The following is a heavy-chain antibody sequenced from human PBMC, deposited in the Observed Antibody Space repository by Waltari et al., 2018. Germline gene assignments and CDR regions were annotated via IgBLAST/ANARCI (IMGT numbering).Heavy chain of an antibody. Sequence: EVQLVESGGGLVQPGGSLRLSCAASGFTFSSYAMSWVRQAPGKGLGLGSAISGSGGSIYYADSVKGRFTISRDNSNNTLYLQMNSLRAEDTAVYYCAIRGVAGKVYWGQGTLVTVSS. D-gene: IGHD6-19*01. CDR2: ISGSGGSI. V-gene: IGHV3-23*04. CDR3: AIRGVAGKVY. J-gene: IGHJ4*02. CDR1: GFTFSSYA.